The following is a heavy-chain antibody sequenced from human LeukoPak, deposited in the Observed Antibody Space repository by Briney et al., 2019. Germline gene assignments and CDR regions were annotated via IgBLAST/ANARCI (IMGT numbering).Heavy chain of an antibody. CDR3: ARAGRDGDDLFDY. CDR2: ISSSSSYI. V-gene: IGHV3-21*01. Sequence: GGSLRLSCAASGFTFSSYSMNWVRQAPGKGLEWVSSISSSSSYIYYADSVKGRFTISRDNAKNSLYLQMNSLRAEDTAVYYCARAGRDGDDLFDYWGQGTLVTVSS. J-gene: IGHJ4*02. CDR1: GFTFSSYS. D-gene: IGHD5-24*01.